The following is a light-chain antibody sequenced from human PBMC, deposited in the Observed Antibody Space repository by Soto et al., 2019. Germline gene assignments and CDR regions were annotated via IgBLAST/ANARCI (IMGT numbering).Light chain of an antibody. CDR3: QQYNNWPPGT. CDR2: GAS. V-gene: IGKV3-15*01. CDR1: QSVSSN. Sequence: EIAMTQSPATLSVSPGERATLSCRASQSVSSNLAWYQQKPDQAPRLLIYGASTRATGIPARFSGSGSGTEFTLTISSLQSEDFAVYYCQQYNNWPPGTFGQGTKV. J-gene: IGKJ1*01.